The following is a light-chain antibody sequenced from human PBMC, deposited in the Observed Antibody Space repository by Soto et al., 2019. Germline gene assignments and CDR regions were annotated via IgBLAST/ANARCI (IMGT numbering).Light chain of an antibody. J-gene: IGLJ1*01. CDR3: SSYTSSSTDV. CDR1: SSDVGGYNY. Sequence: QSALTQPASVSGSPGQSITIPCTGTSSDVGGYNYVSWYQQHPGKAPKLMIYEVSHRPSGVSNRFSGSKSGNTASLTISGLRAEDEADYYCSSYTSSSTDVFGTGTKLTVL. CDR2: EVS. V-gene: IGLV2-14*01.